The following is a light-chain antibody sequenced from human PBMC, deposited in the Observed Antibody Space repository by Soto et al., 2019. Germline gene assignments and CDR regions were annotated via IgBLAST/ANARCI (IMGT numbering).Light chain of an antibody. V-gene: IGLV2-11*01. CDR1: SNDVGRYNY. J-gene: IGLJ1*01. CDR3: CSYAGSYTYV. Sequence: QSVLTQPRSVSGSPGQSVTISCTGTSNDVGRYNYVSWYQQHPGKAPRLMLYDVIVRPSGVPDRFSGSKSGNTASLTISGLQAEDEADYYCCSYAGSYTYVFGTGTKVTVL. CDR2: DVI.